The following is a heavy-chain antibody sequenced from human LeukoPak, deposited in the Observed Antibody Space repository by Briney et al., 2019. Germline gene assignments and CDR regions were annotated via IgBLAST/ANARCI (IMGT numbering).Heavy chain of an antibody. CDR3: AKDMGYSSSCFDY. V-gene: IGHV3-43*01. CDR1: GFTFDDYT. J-gene: IGHJ4*02. Sequence: EGPLRLSCAASGFTFDDYTMHWVRQAPGKGLEWVSLISWDGGSTYYADSVKGRFTISRDNSKNSLYLQMNSLRTEDTALYYCAKDMGYSSSCFDYWGQGTLVTVSS. D-gene: IGHD6-6*01. CDR2: ISWDGGST.